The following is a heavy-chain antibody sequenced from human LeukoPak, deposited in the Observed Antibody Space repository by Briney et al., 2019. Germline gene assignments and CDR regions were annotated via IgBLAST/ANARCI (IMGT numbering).Heavy chain of an antibody. J-gene: IGHJ3*02. Sequence: SGPALVKPTQTLTLTCTFSGFSLSTSGMCVNWIRQPPGKALEWLARIDWDDDKYYSTSLKTRLTISKDTSKNQVVLTMTNMDPVDTATYYCARIHMAGNYQIRAFDIWGQGTMVTVSS. CDR2: IDWDDDK. CDR1: GFSLSTSGMC. CDR3: ARIHMAGNYQIRAFDI. V-gene: IGHV2-70*11. D-gene: IGHD1-7*01.